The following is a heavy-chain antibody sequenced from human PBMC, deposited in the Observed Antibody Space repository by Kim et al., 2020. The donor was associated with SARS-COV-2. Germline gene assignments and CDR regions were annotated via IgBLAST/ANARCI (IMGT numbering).Heavy chain of an antibody. CDR2: IWYDGSNK. J-gene: IGHJ4*02. CDR1: GFTFSSYG. CDR3: AKDMNPSRGDIVVVPAAPGAFDY. Sequence: GGSLRLSCAASGFTFSSYGMHWVRQAPGKGLEWVAVIWYDGSNKYYADSVKGRFTISRDNSKNTLYLQMNSLRAEDTAVYYCAKDMNPSRGDIVVVPAAPGAFDYWGQGTLVTVSS. D-gene: IGHD2-2*01. V-gene: IGHV3-33*06.